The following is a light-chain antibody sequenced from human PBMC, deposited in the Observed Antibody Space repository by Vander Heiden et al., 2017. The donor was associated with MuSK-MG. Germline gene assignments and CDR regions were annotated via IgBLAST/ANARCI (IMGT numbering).Light chain of an antibody. CDR2: AAS. V-gene: IGKV1-39*01. CDR1: QSISSY. CDR3: QQSDSTPLA. Sequence: DIQMTQSPSSLSASVGDRVTITCRASQSISSYLNWYQQKPGKAPKLLIYAASSLKSGVKSRFSGTLTISRLQPEDFATYYCQQSDSTPLAFGQGTKVEIK. J-gene: IGKJ1*01.